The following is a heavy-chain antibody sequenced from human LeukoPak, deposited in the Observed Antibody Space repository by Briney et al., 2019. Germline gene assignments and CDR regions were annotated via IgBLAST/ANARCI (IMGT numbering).Heavy chain of an antibody. V-gene: IGHV3-74*01. Sequence: GGSLRLSCAASGLTFSSNWMHWVRQGPGKGLVWVSRINPDGSGTSHADSVKGRFTISRDNAKNSLYLQMNSLRAEDTALYYCAHQSAWGQGTLVTVSS. J-gene: IGHJ4*02. CDR3: AHQSA. CDR1: GLTFSSNW. CDR2: INPDGSGT. D-gene: IGHD2-2*01.